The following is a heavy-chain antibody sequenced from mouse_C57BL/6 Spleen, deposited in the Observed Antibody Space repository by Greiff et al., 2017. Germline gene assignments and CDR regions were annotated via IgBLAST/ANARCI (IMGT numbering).Heavy chain of an antibody. D-gene: IGHD2-4*01. V-gene: IGHV1-64*01. J-gene: IGHJ4*01. CDR3: ARLRRGYYYAMDY. CDR2: IHPNSGST. CDR1: GYTFTSYW. Sequence: QVQLQQPGAELVKPGASVKLSCKASGYTFTSYWMHWVKQRPGQGLEWIGMIHPNSGSTNYNEKFKSKATLTVDKSSSTAYMQLSSLPSEDTAVYFCARLRRGYYYAMDYWGQGTSVTVSS.